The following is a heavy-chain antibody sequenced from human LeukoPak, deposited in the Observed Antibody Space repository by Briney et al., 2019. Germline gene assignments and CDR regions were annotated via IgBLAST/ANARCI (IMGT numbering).Heavy chain of an antibody. Sequence: PGRSLRLSCAASGFTFDDYAMHWVRQAPGKGLEWVSGISWNSGSIGYADSVKGRFTISRDNAKNSLYLQMNSLRAEDTALYYCAKDMEWELLSGFDYWGQGTLVTVSS. D-gene: IGHD1-26*01. V-gene: IGHV3-9*01. J-gene: IGHJ4*02. CDR3: AKDMEWELLSGFDY. CDR1: GFTFDDYA. CDR2: ISWNSGSI.